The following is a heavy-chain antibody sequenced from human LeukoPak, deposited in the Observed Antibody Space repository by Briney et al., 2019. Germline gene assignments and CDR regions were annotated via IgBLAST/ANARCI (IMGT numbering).Heavy chain of an antibody. J-gene: IGHJ3*02. CDR3: AREGYYGAFDI. Sequence: GGSLRLSCAASGFTFSDYSMHWVRQAPGKGLEWVSYIGANSAIYYADSVKGRFTISRDNAKNSLSLQMISLRDDDTAVYYCAREGYYGAFDIWGQGTMVTVSS. CDR2: IGANSAI. CDR1: GFTFSDYS. D-gene: IGHD3-10*01. V-gene: IGHV3-48*02.